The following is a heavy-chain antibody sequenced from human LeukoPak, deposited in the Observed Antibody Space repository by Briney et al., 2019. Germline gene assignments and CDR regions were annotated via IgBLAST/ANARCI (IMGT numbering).Heavy chain of an antibody. CDR1: GFTFSRFE. J-gene: IGHJ3*02. Sequence: PGGSLRLSCVASGFTFSRFEMNWVRQAPGKGLEWISHISTGSYIAYADSVKGRFTISRDNAKNSLYLQMNSLRAEDTAVYYCARDYYYDSSGYSKNAFDIWGQGTMVTVSS. CDR2: ISTGSYI. CDR3: ARDYYYDSSGYSKNAFDI. V-gene: IGHV3-21*05. D-gene: IGHD3-22*01.